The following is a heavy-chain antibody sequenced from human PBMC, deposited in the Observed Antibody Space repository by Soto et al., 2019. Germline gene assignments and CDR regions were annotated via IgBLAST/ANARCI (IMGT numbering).Heavy chain of an antibody. CDR1: GGTFSSYA. Sequence: QVQLVQSGAEVKKPGSSVKVSCKASGGTFSSYAISWVRQAPGQGLEWMGGIIPIFGTANYAQKFQGRVTISADESPSTGYMEVSSLRSEDTAVYYWARDGVGAFYYGMDVWGQGTTVTVSS. CDR2: IIPIFGTA. D-gene: IGHD1-26*01. V-gene: IGHV1-69*01. J-gene: IGHJ6*02. CDR3: ARDGVGAFYYGMDV.